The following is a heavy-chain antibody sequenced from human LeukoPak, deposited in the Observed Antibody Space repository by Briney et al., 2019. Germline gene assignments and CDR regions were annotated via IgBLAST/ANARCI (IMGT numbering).Heavy chain of an antibody. J-gene: IGHJ4*02. D-gene: IGHD3-22*01. V-gene: IGHV1-18*01. CDR1: GYTFTIYG. CDR3: ARDRPYYYDSSAYYPDF. Sequence: ASVKVSCKASGYTFTIYGISWVRQAPGQGLEWMGWISAYNGNTNYAQKLQGRVTMTTDTSTSTAYMELRSLRSDDTAVYYCARDRPYYYDSSAYYPDFWGQGTLVTVSS. CDR2: ISAYNGNT.